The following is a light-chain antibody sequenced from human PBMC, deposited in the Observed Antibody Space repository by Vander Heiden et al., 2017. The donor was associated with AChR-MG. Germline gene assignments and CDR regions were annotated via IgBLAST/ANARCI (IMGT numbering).Light chain of an antibody. V-gene: IGKV3-20*01. CDR2: DAS. Sequence: EIVLTQSPGTLSLSPGERAILSCRASQSVSSNYLAWYQQKPGQAPRLLIYDASSRATDIPDRFSGSGSGTDFTLTISRLEPEDFAMYYCQQYGTSLYTFGQGTKLEIK. CDR3: QQYGTSLYT. CDR1: QSVSSNY. J-gene: IGKJ2*01.